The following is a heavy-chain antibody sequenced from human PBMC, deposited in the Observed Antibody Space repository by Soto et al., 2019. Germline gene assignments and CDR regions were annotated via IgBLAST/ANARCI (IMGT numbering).Heavy chain of an antibody. CDR1: GGSISSGGYY. Sequence: QVQLQESGPGLVKPSQTLSLTCTVSGGSISSGGYYWSWIRQHPGKGLEWIGYIYYSGSTYYNPSLKSRVTISVDTSKNQFSLKLSSVTAADTAVYYCARDPTVSYNWNDGSNPFAWGQGTLVTVSS. CDR2: IYYSGST. V-gene: IGHV4-31*03. CDR3: ARDPTVSYNWNDGSNPFA. J-gene: IGHJ4*02. D-gene: IGHD1-20*01.